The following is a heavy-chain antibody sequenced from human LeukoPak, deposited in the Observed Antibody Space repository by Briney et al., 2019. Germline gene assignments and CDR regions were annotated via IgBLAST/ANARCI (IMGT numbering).Heavy chain of an antibody. J-gene: IGHJ4*02. CDR3: ARGRGRVAAAGTSFDY. CDR2: INHSGST. V-gene: IGHV4-34*01. Sequence: SETLSLTCAAYGGSFSGYYWSWIRQPPGKGLEWIGEINHSGSTNYNPSLKSRVTISVDTSKNQFSLKLSSVTAADTAVYYCARGRGRVAAAGTSFDYWGQGTLVTVSS. D-gene: IGHD6-13*01. CDR1: GGSFSGYY.